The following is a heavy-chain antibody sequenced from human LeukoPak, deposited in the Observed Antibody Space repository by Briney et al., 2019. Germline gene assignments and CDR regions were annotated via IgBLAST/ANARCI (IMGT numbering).Heavy chain of an antibody. CDR3: ARDREKHYYDSSGYSSDAFDI. J-gene: IGHJ3*02. Sequence: PSETLSLTCTVSGGSISSSSYYWGWIRQRPGKGLEWIGYIYYSGSTNYNPSLKSRGTISVDTSKNQFSLKLSSVTAADTAVYYCARDREKHYYDSSGYSSDAFDIWGQGTMVTVSS. V-gene: IGHV4-61*01. CDR2: IYYSGST. CDR1: GGSISSSSYY. D-gene: IGHD3-22*01.